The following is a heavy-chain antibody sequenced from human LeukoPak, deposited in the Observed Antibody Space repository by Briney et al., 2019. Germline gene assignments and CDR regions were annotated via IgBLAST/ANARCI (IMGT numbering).Heavy chain of an antibody. J-gene: IGHJ4*02. D-gene: IGHD1-26*01. CDR2: IYHSGST. Sequence: SETLSLTCTVSSYSISSGYYWGWIRQPPGKGLEWIGSIYHSGSTYYNPSLKSRVTISVDTSKNQFSLKLSSVTAADTAVYYCARSLRGSSGAISYWGQGTLVTVSS. V-gene: IGHV4-38-2*02. CDR3: ARSLRGSSGAISY. CDR1: SYSISSGYY.